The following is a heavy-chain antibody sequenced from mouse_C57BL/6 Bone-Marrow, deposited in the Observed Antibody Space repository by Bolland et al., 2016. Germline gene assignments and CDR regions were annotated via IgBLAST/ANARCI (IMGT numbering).Heavy chain of an antibody. CDR2: DSSTI. J-gene: IGHJ3*01. D-gene: IGHD2-4*01. Sequence: DSSTINYAPSLKDKFIISRDNAKNTLYLQMSKVRSEDTALYYCARSMITSYWGQGTLV. V-gene: IGHV4-1*01. CDR3: ARSMITSY.